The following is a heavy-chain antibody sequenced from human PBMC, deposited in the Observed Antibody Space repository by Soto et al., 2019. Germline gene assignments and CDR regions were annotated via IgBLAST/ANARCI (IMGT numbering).Heavy chain of an antibody. J-gene: IGHJ3*02. Sequence: PSETLSLTCAVSGGSISSSNWWSWVRQPPGKGLEWIGEIYHSGSTNYNPSLKSRVTISVDKSKNQFSLKLSSVTAADTAVYYCATYPTYRAYVWGSYRTDAFDIWGQGTMATVSS. CDR1: GGSISSSNW. CDR3: ATYPTYRAYVWGSYRTDAFDI. CDR2: IYHSGST. D-gene: IGHD3-16*02. V-gene: IGHV4-4*02.